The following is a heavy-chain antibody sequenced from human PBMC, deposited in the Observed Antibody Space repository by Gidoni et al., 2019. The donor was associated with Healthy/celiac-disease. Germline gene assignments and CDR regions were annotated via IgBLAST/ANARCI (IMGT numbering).Heavy chain of an antibody. CDR3: ARDRGDSSGWYDYYYGMDV. J-gene: IGHJ6*02. D-gene: IGHD6-19*01. Sequence: QLQLQESGPGLVKPSETLSLTCTVSGGSISSSSYYWGWIRQPPGKGLEWIGSIYYSGSTYYNPSLKSRVTISVDTSKNQFSLKLSSVTAADTAVYYCARDRGDSSGWYDYYYGMDVWGQGTTVTVSS. CDR2: IYYSGST. V-gene: IGHV4-39*07. CDR1: GGSISSSSYY.